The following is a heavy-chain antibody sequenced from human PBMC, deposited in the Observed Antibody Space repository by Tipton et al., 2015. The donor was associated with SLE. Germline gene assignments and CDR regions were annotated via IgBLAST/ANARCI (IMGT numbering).Heavy chain of an antibody. CDR2: IYYSGST. D-gene: IGHD3-10*01. Sequence: TLSLTCTVSGGSISSSSYYWGWIRQPPGKGLEWIGSIYYSGSTYYNPSLKSRVSISIDTSTNQFSLKVSSVTAADTAVYYCARAYYGSCCHALDIWGQGTMVTVSS. J-gene: IGHJ3*02. CDR1: GGSISSSSYY. V-gene: IGHV4-39*07. CDR3: ARAYYGSCCHALDI.